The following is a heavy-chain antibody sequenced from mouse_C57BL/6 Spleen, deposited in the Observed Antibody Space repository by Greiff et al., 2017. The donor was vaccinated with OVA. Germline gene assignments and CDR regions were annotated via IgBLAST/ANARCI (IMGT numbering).Heavy chain of an antibody. Sequence: QVQLQQPGAELVKPGASVKMSCKASGYTFTSYWITWVKQRPGQGLEWIGDIYPGSGSTNYNEKFKSKATLTVDTSSSTAYMQLSSLTSEDSAVDYCARKRLGEGYFDVWGTGTTVTVSS. CDR3: ARKRLGEGYFDV. V-gene: IGHV1-55*01. J-gene: IGHJ1*03. D-gene: IGHD4-1*01. CDR2: IYPGSGST. CDR1: GYTFTSYW.